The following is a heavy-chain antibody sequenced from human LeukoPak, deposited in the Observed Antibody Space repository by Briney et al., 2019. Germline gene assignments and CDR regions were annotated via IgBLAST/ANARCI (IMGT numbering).Heavy chain of an antibody. CDR1: GFTFSSYG. J-gene: IGHJ4*02. CDR2: IWYDGSNK. Sequence: GGSLRLSCAASGFTFSSYGMHWVRQAPGKGLEWVAVIWYDGSNKYYADSVKGRFTISRDNSKNTLYLQMNSLRAGDTAVYYCARDRYSSSWYLDYWGQGTLVTVSS. D-gene: IGHD6-13*01. V-gene: IGHV3-33*01. CDR3: ARDRYSSSWYLDY.